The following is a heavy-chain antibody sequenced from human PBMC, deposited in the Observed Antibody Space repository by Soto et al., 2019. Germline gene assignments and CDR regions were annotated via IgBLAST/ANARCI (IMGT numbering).Heavy chain of an antibody. D-gene: IGHD6-19*01. V-gene: IGHV3-30*18. CDR3: AKETYSSGWYVFDY. CDR1: GFTFSSYG. J-gene: IGHJ4*02. CDR2: ISYDGSNK. Sequence: GGSLRLSCAASGFTFSSYGMHWVRQAPGKGLEWVAVISYDGSNKYYADSVKGRFTISRDNSKNTLYLQMNSLRAEDTAVYYCAKETYSSGWYVFDYWGQGTLVTVSS.